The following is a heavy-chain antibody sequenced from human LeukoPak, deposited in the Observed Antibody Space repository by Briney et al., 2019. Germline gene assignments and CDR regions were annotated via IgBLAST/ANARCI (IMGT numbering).Heavy chain of an antibody. CDR3: TKEIFIPYYYDSSAYVDY. Sequence: GGSLRLSCAASGFTFNSYAMTWVRQAPGKGLEWVSGISGSGGSTYYADSVKGRFTISRDNPKYTLYLQMNSLRAEDTAVYYCTKEIFIPYYYDSSAYVDYWGQGTLVTVSS. CDR1: GFTFNSYA. J-gene: IGHJ4*02. D-gene: IGHD3-22*01. V-gene: IGHV3-23*01. CDR2: ISGSGGST.